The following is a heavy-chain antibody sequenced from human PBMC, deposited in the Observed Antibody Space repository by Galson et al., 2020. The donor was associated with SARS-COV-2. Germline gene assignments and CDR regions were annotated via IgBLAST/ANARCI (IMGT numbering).Heavy chain of an antibody. CDR3: ATQEFYYGSSGYEESDYGMDV. CDR2: INGDGRSR. CDR1: GFTFSNYW. J-gene: IGHJ6*02. D-gene: IGHD3-22*01. V-gene: IGHV3-74*01. Sequence: GASLKISCAASGFTFSNYWMHWVRQAPGKGLVWVSRINGDGRSRTYADFVKGRFTISRDSAKNTVSLQMNSLRAEDTAVYYCATQEFYYGSSGYEESDYGMDVWGQGTTVTVSS.